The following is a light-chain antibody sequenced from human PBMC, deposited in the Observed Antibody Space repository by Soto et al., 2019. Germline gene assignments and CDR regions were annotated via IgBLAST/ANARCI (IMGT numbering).Light chain of an antibody. V-gene: IGKV3-20*01. CDR2: GPS. Sequence: DIVLTQSPGTLSFSPGETATLSCRASQSIRTNYVAWYQQKPGQPPRLLVYGPSNSATGIPDRFSGGGSGTDFTLPISRQEPEDFAVYYCQQYGNAPPYTVGQGTKLDI. CDR1: QSIRTNY. CDR3: QQYGNAPPYT. J-gene: IGKJ2*01.